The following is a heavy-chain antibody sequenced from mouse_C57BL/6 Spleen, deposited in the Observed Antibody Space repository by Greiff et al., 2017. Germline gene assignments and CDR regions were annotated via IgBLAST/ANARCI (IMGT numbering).Heavy chain of an antibody. V-gene: IGHV6-3*01. Sequence: EVKLQESGGGLVQPGGSMKLSCVASGFTFSNYWMNWVRQSPEKGLEWVAQIRLKSDNYATHYAESVKGRFTISRDDSKSSVYLQMNNLRAEDTGIYYCTGVGGYDPFAYWGQGTLVTVSA. CDR1: GFTFSNYW. J-gene: IGHJ3*01. D-gene: IGHD3-2*02. CDR2: IRLKSDNYAT. CDR3: TGVGGYDPFAY.